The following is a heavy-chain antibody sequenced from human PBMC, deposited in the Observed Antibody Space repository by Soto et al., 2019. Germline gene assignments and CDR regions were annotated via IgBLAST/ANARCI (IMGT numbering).Heavy chain of an antibody. CDR3: ARRGSTWYSRFDP. J-gene: IGHJ5*02. CDR2: ISNSGNT. CDR1: GAYVTTYY. Sequence: SVTLSLTCNASGAYVTTYYLSWIRQSPGKGLAWIGYISNSGNTNYNPSLKSRVTISLDTSKNHFSLKMRSEAAADTAVYYCARRGSTWYSRFDPWGQGTLVAVSS. D-gene: IGHD6-13*01. V-gene: IGHV4-59*02.